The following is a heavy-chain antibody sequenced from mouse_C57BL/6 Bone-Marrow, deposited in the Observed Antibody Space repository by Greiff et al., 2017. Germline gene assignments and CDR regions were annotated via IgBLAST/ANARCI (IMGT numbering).Heavy chain of an antibody. CDR1: EYEFPSHD. Sequence: EVMLVASGGGLVQPGESLKLSCESNEYEFPSHDISLVRKTPEKRLELVAAINSDGGSTYYPDTRERRFIISRDNTKKTLYLQMSSLRSEDTALYYCARHGYDGDYAMDYWGQGTSVTVSS. J-gene: IGHJ4*01. CDR3: ARHGYDGDYAMDY. V-gene: IGHV5-2*01. D-gene: IGHD2-2*01. CDR2: INSDGGST.